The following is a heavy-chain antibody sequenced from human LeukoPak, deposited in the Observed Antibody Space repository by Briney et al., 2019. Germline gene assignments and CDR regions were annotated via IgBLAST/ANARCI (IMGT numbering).Heavy chain of an antibody. CDR3: GRDLPTVTSIDY. Sequence: GGSLRLSCAASGFTFSSYGMHWVRQAPGKGLEWVAFIRYDGSNKYYADSVKGRFTISRDNAKNSLYLQMNSLRAEDTAVYYCGRDLPTVTSIDYWGQGTLVTVSS. CDR1: GFTFSSYG. CDR2: IRYDGSNK. D-gene: IGHD4-17*01. J-gene: IGHJ4*02. V-gene: IGHV3-30*02.